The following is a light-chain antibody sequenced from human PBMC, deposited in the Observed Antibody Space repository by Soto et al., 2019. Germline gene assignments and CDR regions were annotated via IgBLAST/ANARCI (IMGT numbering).Light chain of an antibody. Sequence: QSALTQSASVSGAPGQTITISCTGTSTDVGDYNLVSWYQQHPGKAPKLIIYGVSERPSGVSNRFSGSKSGNSASLPISGLQADDEADYYCCSYAGSNTFVFGLGTKLTVL. J-gene: IGLJ1*01. CDR3: CSYAGSNTFV. CDR2: GVS. CDR1: STDVGDYNL. V-gene: IGLV2-23*02.